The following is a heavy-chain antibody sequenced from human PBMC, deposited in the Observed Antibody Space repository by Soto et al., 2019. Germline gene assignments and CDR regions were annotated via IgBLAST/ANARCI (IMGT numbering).Heavy chain of an antibody. CDR3: ARGPPLYYYDREGAFDI. V-gene: IGHV3-48*04. CDR2: ISSSGSTI. J-gene: IGHJ3*02. Sequence: QPGGSLRLSCAASGFTFSSYGMHWVRQAPGKGLEWVSYISSSGSTIYYADSVKGRFTISRDNAKNSLYLQMNSLRAEDTAVYYCARGPPLYYYDREGAFDIWGQGTMVTVSS. D-gene: IGHD3-22*01. CDR1: GFTFSSYG.